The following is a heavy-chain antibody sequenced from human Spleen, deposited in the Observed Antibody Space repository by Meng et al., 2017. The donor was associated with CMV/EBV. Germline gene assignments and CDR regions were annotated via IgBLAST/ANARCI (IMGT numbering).Heavy chain of an antibody. CDR3: VRSLRYFDFFDY. CDR2: ISAYNGNT. Sequence: ASVKVSCKASGYTFTSYGISWVRQAPGQGLEWMGWISAYNGNTNYAQNLQGRVTMTTDTSTSTAYMELRSLRSDDTAVYYYVRSLRYFDFFDYWGQGTLVTVSS. V-gene: IGHV1-18*01. CDR1: GYTFTSYG. D-gene: IGHD3-9*01. J-gene: IGHJ4*02.